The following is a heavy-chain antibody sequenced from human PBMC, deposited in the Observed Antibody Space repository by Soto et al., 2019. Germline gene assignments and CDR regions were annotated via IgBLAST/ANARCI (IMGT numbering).Heavy chain of an antibody. V-gene: IGHV4-39*01. Sequence: PSETLSLTCSVSGGSISSSTYYWDWIRQPPGKGLEWIGAMYYTGNKNYNPSLESRVTMSVDTSKNQFSLKLSSVTPTDTAVYYRARRSTSSLESLFDRWGRGIMVTVSS. D-gene: IGHD6-6*01. J-gene: IGHJ5*02. CDR3: ARRSTSSLESLFDR. CDR1: GGSISSSTYY. CDR2: MYYTGNK.